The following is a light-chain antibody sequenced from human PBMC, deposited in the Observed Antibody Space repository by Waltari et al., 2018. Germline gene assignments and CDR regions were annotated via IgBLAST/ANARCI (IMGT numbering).Light chain of an antibody. CDR3: QQYDNYWT. CDR2: KAS. J-gene: IGKJ1*01. V-gene: IGKV1-5*03. Sequence: DIQMTQSPSTLSASVGDRVTITCRASQSITNWLAWYQQKPGKAPKLLIYKASNLESGVPSRFSGSGSGTEFTLTISSLQPDDFATYYCQQYDNYWTFGQGTKVGIK. CDR1: QSITNW.